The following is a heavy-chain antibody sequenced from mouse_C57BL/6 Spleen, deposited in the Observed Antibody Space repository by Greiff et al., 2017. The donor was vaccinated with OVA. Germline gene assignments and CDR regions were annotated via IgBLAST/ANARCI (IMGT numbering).Heavy chain of an antibody. D-gene: IGHD1-1*01. J-gene: IGHJ3*01. Sequence: QVQLQQSGAELVKPGASVKMSCKASGYTFTSYWITWVKQRPGQGLEWIGDIYPGSGSTNYNEKFKSKATLTVDTSSSTAYMQLSSLTSEDSAVYYCAREYYYGSSPAWFAYWGQGTLVTVSA. CDR1: GYTFTSYW. CDR3: AREYYYGSSPAWFAY. V-gene: IGHV1-55*01. CDR2: IYPGSGST.